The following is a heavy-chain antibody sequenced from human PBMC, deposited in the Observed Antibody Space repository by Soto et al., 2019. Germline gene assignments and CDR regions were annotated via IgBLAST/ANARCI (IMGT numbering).Heavy chain of an antibody. CDR2: ISYDGSNK. D-gene: IGHD6-6*01. Sequence: GGSLRLSCAASGFTFSSYAMHWVRQAPGKGLEWVAVISYDGSNKYYADSVKGRFTISRDNSKNTLYLQMNSLRAEDTAVYYCARSEYSSPGGEYYYYYRMDVWGQGTSVTVSS. CDR1: GFTFSSYA. V-gene: IGHV3-30-3*01. J-gene: IGHJ6*02. CDR3: ARSEYSSPGGEYYYYYRMDV.